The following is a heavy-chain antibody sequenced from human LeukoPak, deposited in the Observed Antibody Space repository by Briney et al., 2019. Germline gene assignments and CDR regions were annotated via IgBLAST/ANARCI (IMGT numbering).Heavy chain of an antibody. V-gene: IGHV4-34*01. Sequence: SETLSLTCAVYGGSFSGYYWSWIRQPPGKGLEWIGEINHRGSTNYNPSLKSRVTISVDTSKNQFSLKLSSVTAADTAVYYCARGRDPPYSSSFGYWGQGTLVTVSS. D-gene: IGHD6-13*01. CDR3: ARGRDPPYSSSFGY. J-gene: IGHJ4*02. CDR2: INHRGST. CDR1: GGSFSGYY.